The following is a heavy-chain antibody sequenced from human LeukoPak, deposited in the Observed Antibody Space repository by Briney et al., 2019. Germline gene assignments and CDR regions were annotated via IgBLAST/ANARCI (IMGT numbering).Heavy chain of an antibody. CDR3: ARDRYGSSSPFDY. V-gene: IGHV3-33*08. CDR2: IWYDGSKT. J-gene: IGHJ4*02. D-gene: IGHD6-6*01. CDR1: GFTFSSYG. Sequence: QSGGSLRLSCAASGFTFSSYGMHWVRQAPGKGLEWVAVIWYDGSKTYHADYVKGRFTISRDSSKNTLYLQMNSLRAEDTAVYYCARDRYGSSSPFDYWGQGTLVTVSS.